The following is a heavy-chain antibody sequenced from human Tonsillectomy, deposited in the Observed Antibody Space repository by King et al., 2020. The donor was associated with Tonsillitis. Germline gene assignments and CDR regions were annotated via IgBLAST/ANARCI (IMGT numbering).Heavy chain of an antibody. CDR3: AKGPPYGEYLQH. Sequence: QLVQSGGGLVQPGGSLRLSCAASGFTFSSYAMSWVRQAPGKGLEWGSAISGSDGSTYYADSVKGRLTISRDNSKNTLYLQMKSLRAEDTAVYYCAKGPPYGEYLQHWGQGTLVTVSS. J-gene: IGHJ1*01. CDR1: GFTFSSYA. V-gene: IGHV3-23*04. CDR2: ISGSDGST. D-gene: IGHD4-17*01.